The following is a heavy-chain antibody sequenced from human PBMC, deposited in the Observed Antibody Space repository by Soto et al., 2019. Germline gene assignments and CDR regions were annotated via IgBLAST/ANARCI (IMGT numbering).Heavy chain of an antibody. CDR1: GFTFSSNS. J-gene: IGHJ4*02. D-gene: IGHD3-16*01. V-gene: IGHV3-23*01. CDR2: IGAGDDTT. CDR3: VMRAGDY. Sequence: EVQLMESGGGVARPGGSLRLSCATSGFTFSSNSMNWVRQVPGKRLEWVSRIGAGDDTTYYTDSVEGRFTISRDDPKGTLYLQMNSLKVDDTAIFVCVMRAGDYWGQGTMVTVSS.